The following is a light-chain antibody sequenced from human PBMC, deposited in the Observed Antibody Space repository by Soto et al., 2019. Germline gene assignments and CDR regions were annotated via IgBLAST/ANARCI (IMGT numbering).Light chain of an antibody. V-gene: IGKV1-5*01. CDR1: QSISNW. CDR2: HAY. Sequence: DIQMTQSPSTLPAAVGDRVTITCRDSQSISNWLAWYQQKPGTAPKVLIYHAYNLQSGVPSRFSGNGSGTEFTLTISSLQPGDFATDYCQQYNSYSFGQGTKVEI. J-gene: IGKJ1*01. CDR3: QQYNSYS.